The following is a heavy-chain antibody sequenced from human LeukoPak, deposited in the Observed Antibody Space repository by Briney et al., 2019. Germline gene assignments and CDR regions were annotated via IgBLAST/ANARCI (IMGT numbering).Heavy chain of an antibody. D-gene: IGHD3-10*01. V-gene: IGHV3-23*01. Sequence: GGSLRLSCAASGFTFSSYAMSWVRQAPGKGLEWVSAISGSGGSTYYADSMKGRFTISRDNSKNTLYLQMNSLRAEDTAVYYCAKDPNYYGGETYFDYWGQGTLVTVSS. CDR1: GFTFSSYA. J-gene: IGHJ4*02. CDR2: ISGSGGST. CDR3: AKDPNYYGGETYFDY.